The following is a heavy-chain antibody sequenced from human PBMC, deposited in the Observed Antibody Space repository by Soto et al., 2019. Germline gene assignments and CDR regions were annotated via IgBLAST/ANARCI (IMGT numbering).Heavy chain of an antibody. V-gene: IGHV3-7*05. J-gene: IGHJ4*02. CDR2: IKDDGGDE. CDR3: AGGSGWISDS. D-gene: IGHD6-19*01. Sequence: DVQLVESGGGLVQPGGSLGLSCAASGFTFSPYWMSWVRQAPGKGLEWVAIIKDDGGDELYLEAVRGRFTISRDNAKKSLYLAMDSLRVEDTAVYYCAGGSGWISDSWGQGTLVTVSS. CDR1: GFTFSPYW.